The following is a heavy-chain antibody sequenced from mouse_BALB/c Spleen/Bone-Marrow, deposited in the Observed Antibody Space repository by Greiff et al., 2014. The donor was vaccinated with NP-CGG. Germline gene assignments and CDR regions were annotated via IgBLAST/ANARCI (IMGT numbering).Heavy chain of an antibody. CDR3: ARSRYFDN. CDR2: INPNTDGT. Sequence: EVQLQQSGPELVKPGTSVKMSCKASGYTFTDYYMMWVRQSHGKSLEWIGHINPNTDGTFYNQKFKGKATLTVDKSSSTAYMQPNSLTSEDSAVYYCARSRYFDNWGQGTTLTVSS. CDR1: GYTFTDYY. D-gene: IGHD3-3*01. V-gene: IGHV1-26*01. J-gene: IGHJ2*01.